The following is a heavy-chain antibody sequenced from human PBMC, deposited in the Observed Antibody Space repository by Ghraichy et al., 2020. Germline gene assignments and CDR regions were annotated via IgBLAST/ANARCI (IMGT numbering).Heavy chain of an antibody. CDR1: GGSFSGYY. D-gene: IGHD2-2*01. CDR2: INHSGST. J-gene: IGHJ4*02. V-gene: IGHV4-34*01. CDR3: AGAEYQLLRPRSACGL. Sequence: SETLSLTCAVYGGSFSGYYWSWIRQPPGKGLEWIGEINHSGSTNYNPSLKSRVTISVDTSKNKYSLKLSSVTAADKAVYYCAGAEYQLLRPRSACGLWGQGTLVPVSS.